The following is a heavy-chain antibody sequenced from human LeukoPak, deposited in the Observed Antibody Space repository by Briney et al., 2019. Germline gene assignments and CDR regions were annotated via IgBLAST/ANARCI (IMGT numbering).Heavy chain of an antibody. CDR2: INSDGSST. D-gene: IGHD6-19*01. V-gene: IGHV3-74*01. CDR3: ARDYSSGWPYYYYYYMDV. Sequence: GGSLRLSCAASGFTFSSYWMHWVRQAPGKGLVWVSRINSDGSSTSYADSVKGRFTISRDNAKNTLYLQMNSLRAEDTAVYYCARDYSSGWPYYYYYYMDVWGKGTTVTVSS. J-gene: IGHJ6*03. CDR1: GFTFSSYW.